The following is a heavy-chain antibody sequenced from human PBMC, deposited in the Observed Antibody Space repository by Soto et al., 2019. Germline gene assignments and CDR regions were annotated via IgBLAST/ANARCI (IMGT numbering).Heavy chain of an antibody. V-gene: IGHV3-30*02. CDR2: MSYDGSDT. D-gene: IGHD3-10*02. J-gene: IGHJ4*02. CDR3: TIVRVADSALDH. CDR1: GFIFSNNG. Sequence: GALRLSCVGSGFIFSNNGMHWVRQTPGKGLEWVAFMSYDGSDTFYADSVKGRFTISRDNSKNTLFLHMSNLRAEDTAMYYCTIVRVADSALDHWGQGTLVTVSS.